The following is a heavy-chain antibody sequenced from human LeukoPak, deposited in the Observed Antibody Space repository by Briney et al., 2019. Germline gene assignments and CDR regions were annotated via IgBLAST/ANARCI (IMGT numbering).Heavy chain of an antibody. D-gene: IGHD2-15*01. CDR1: GFTFSSYS. CDR3: ARNPGACSGGSCYYSFDY. Sequence: PGGSLRLSCAASGFTFSSYSMNWVRQAPGKGLEWVSYISSSSSTIYYADSVKGRFTISRDNAKNSLYLQMNSLRDEDTAVYYCARNPGACSGGSCYYSFDYWGQGTLVTVSS. CDR2: ISSSSSTI. V-gene: IGHV3-48*02. J-gene: IGHJ4*02.